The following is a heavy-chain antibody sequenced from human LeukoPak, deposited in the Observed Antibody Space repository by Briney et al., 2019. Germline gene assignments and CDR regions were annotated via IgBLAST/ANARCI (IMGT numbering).Heavy chain of an antibody. CDR3: AKEPREYCSSTSCPNWFDS. Sequence: GGSLRLPCAASGFTFNNYAMSWVRQAPGKGLEWVSAISASGGTTYYADSVKGRFTISRDNSENTLFLQMNSLRAEDTAVYYCAKEPREYCSSTSCPNWFDSWGQGTLVTVSS. CDR2: ISASGGTT. D-gene: IGHD2-2*01. V-gene: IGHV3-23*01. J-gene: IGHJ5*01. CDR1: GFTFNNYA.